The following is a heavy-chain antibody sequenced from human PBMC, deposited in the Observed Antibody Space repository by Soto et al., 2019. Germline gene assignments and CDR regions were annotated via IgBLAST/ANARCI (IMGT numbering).Heavy chain of an antibody. CDR2: IWDDGKDE. J-gene: IGHJ4*02. V-gene: IGHV3-33*01. D-gene: IGHD3-10*01. CDR1: GFPFSKYG. Sequence: QVHLVESGGGVVQPGRSLRLSCVASGFPFSKYGMHWVRQAPGKGLEWVAFIWDDGKDESYADSVNGRFTIARDNSKNTLYLPSNSLRAEETGVYYCARDRGRPFYYWGQGTLVTVSS. CDR3: ARDRGRPFYY.